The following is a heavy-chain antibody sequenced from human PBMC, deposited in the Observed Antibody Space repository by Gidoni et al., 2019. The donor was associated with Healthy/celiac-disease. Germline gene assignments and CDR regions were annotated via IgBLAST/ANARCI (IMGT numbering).Heavy chain of an antibody. J-gene: IGHJ3*02. D-gene: IGHD3-22*01. Sequence: QVQLVQSGAEVKKPGASVKVSCKASGYTFTGYYMHWVRQAPGQGLEWMGWINPNSGGTNYAQKFQGRVTMTRDTSISTAYMELSRLRSDDTAVYYCGSGYYVSDGSGSDAFDIWGQGTMVTVSS. CDR3: GSGYYVSDGSGSDAFDI. CDR2: INPNSGGT. CDR1: GYTFTGYY. V-gene: IGHV1-2*02.